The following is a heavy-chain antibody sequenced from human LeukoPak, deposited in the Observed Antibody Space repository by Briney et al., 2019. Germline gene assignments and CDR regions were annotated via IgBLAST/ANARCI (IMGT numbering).Heavy chain of an antibody. CDR1: GYTFTNYD. CDR2: MNPNSGNT. D-gene: IGHD6-13*01. Sequence: ASVNVSCKASGYTFTNYDINWVRQATGQGLEWMGWMNPNSGNTGYAQKFQGRVTMTRNTSISTAYMELSSLRSEDTAVYYCARDSRDYKYSSSWFISFDYWGQGTLVTVSS. V-gene: IGHV1-8*01. J-gene: IGHJ4*02. CDR3: ARDSRDYKYSSSWFISFDY.